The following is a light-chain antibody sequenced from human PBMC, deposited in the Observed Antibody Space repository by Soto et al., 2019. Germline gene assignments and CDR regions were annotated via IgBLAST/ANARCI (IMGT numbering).Light chain of an antibody. CDR3: QHYNSYSEA. V-gene: IGKV1-5*03. J-gene: IGKJ1*01. Sequence: DIQMTQSPSTLSGSVGYRFTITCRASQTISSWLDWYQQKTGKAPKLLIYKASTLKSGVPSRFRGSGSGTEFTLTISSLPPDDVEPDYCQHYNSYSEAFGQGTKVDIK. CDR2: KAS. CDR1: QTISSW.